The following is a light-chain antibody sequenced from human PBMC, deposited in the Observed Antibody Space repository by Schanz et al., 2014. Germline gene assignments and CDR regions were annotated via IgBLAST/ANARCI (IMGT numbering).Light chain of an antibody. CDR2: DVI. CDR1: SSDIGDYGY. Sequence: QSALTQPASVSGSPGQSITISCTGSSSDIGDYGYVSWYQQRPGKAPKLIIYDVINRPSGISNRFSGSKSGNTASLTISGLQADDEADYYCSSYTSRSTPFGGGTKLTVL. CDR3: SSYTSRSTP. J-gene: IGLJ2*01. V-gene: IGLV2-14*01.